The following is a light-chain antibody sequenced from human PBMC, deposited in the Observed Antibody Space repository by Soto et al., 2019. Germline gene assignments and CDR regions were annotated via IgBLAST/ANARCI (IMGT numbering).Light chain of an antibody. CDR2: GAS. CDR1: QVISNY. J-gene: IGKJ4*01. V-gene: IGKV1-27*01. Sequence: DIQMTQSPSSLSASVGDRVTITCRASQVISNYVAWYQQRPGKIPKLLIYGASTLQSGVPSRFSGSGSGTDFTLTISRLQPEDVATYYCQKYNSAPPSFGGGTKVEIK. CDR3: QKYNSAPPS.